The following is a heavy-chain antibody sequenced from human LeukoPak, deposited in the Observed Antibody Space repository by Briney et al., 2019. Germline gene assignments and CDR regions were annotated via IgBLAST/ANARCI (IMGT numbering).Heavy chain of an antibody. J-gene: IGHJ4*02. D-gene: IGHD2-21*02. CDR3: AGPPLLFFYN. Sequence: PGGSLRVSCAASGFTLSSNYMSWVRQAPGKGLEWVSVIYSGGSTYYADSVKDRSTISRDNSKNTLYLQMNSLRAEATAVYYCAGPPLLFFYNWGQGTLVTVSS. CDR2: IYSGGST. V-gene: IGHV3-66*02. CDR1: GFTLSSNY.